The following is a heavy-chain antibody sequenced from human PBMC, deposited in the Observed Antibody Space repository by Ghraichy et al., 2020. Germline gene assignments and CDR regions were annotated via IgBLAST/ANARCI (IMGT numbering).Heavy chain of an antibody. CDR1: GGSISSGDYY. Sequence: SETLSLTCTVSGGSISSGDYYWSWIRQHPGKGLEWIGYIYDSGSTYYNPSLKSRVTISLDTSKNQFSLKLNSVTAADTAVYYCARVDSPSHKSDSSGYYTWGAFDIWGQGTMVTVSS. CDR3: ARVDSPSHKSDSSGYYTWGAFDI. J-gene: IGHJ3*02. D-gene: IGHD3-22*01. CDR2: IYDSGST. V-gene: IGHV4-31*03.